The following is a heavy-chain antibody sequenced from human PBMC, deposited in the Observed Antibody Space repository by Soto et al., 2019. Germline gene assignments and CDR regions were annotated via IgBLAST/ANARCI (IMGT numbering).Heavy chain of an antibody. CDR3: AKYHDYGDYSDETVFDY. J-gene: IGHJ4*02. Sequence: QVQLVESGGGVVQPGRSLRLSCAASGFTFSSYGMHWVRQAPGKGLEWVAVISYDGSNKYYADSVKGRFTISRDNSKNTLYLQMNSLRAEDTAVYYCAKYHDYGDYSDETVFDYCGQGTLVTVSS. CDR2: ISYDGSNK. CDR1: GFTFSSYG. D-gene: IGHD4-17*01. V-gene: IGHV3-30*18.